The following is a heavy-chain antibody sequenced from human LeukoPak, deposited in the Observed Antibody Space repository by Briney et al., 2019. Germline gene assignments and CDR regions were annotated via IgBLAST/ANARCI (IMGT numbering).Heavy chain of an antibody. Sequence: PLETLSLTCTVSGGSISRYYWSWIRQPPGKGLEWIGYIYYSGSTNYNPSLKSRVTISVDTSKNQFSLKLSSVTAADTAVYYCARGVSYYDSSGYYNEYFQHWGQGTLVTVSS. J-gene: IGHJ1*01. CDR2: IYYSGST. CDR1: GGSISRYY. CDR3: ARGVSYYDSSGYYNEYFQH. V-gene: IGHV4-59*08. D-gene: IGHD3-22*01.